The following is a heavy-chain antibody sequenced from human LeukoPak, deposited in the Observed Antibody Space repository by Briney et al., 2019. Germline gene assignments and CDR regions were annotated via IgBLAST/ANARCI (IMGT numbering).Heavy chain of an antibody. CDR2: IYYSGST. Sequence: SETPSLTCTVSGGSISSSSYYWGWIRQPPGKGLEWSGSIYYSGSTYYNPSLKSRVTISVDTSKNQFSLKLSSVTAADTALYYCARVPRANYDDVWGSCWGQGTLVTVPS. V-gene: IGHV4-39*01. CDR1: GGSISSSSYY. CDR3: ARVPRANYDDVWGSC. J-gene: IGHJ4*02. D-gene: IGHD3-16*01.